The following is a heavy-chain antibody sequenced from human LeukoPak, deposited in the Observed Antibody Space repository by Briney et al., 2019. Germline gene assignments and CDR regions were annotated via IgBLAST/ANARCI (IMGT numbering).Heavy chain of an antibody. V-gene: IGHV1-18*01. CDR2: ISAYNGNT. J-gene: IGHJ4*02. D-gene: IGHD3-22*01. CDR1: GYTFTSYG. CDR3: ARDLSTRYSDTSGYSPSDY. Sequence: GASVKVSCKASGYTFTSYGISWVRQAPGQGLEWMGWISAYNGNTYYAQKVQGRVTMTTDTSTNTAFMELRGLRSDDTAVYYCARDLSTRYSDTSGYSPSDYWGQGSLVTVSP.